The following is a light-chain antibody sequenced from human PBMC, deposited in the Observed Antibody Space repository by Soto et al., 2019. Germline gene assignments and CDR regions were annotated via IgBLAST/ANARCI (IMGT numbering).Light chain of an antibody. CDR1: QSVSSN. CDR3: QQYNKWPLT. V-gene: IGKV3-15*01. Sequence: EIVMTQSPATLSESPGERATISCRASQSVSSNLAWYQQKRGQAPRLLIYSTSTRATGIPARFSGSGSGTEFTLTISSLQSEDFAVYYCQQYNKWPLTFGGGTNVELK. J-gene: IGKJ4*01. CDR2: STS.